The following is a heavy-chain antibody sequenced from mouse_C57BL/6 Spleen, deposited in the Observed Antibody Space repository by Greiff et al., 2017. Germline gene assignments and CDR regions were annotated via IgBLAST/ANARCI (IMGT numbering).Heavy chain of an antibody. CDR2: IHPNSGST. CDR1: GYTFTSSW. Sequence: QVQLQQSGAELVKPGASVKLSCKASGYTFTSSWMHWVKQRPGQGLEWIGMIHPNSGSTNYNEKFKSKATLTVDKSSSTAYMQLSSLTSEDSAVYYCARSGYGYYFDYWGQGTTLTVSS. D-gene: IGHD2-10*02. V-gene: IGHV1-64*01. J-gene: IGHJ2*01. CDR3: ARSGYGYYFDY.